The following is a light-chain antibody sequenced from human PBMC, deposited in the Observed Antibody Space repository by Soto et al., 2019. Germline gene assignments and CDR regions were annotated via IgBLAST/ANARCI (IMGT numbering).Light chain of an antibody. V-gene: IGKV2-28*01. Sequence: DLVMTQSPLSLPVTPGDPASISCRSSQSLLHSNGYNYLDWYLQKPGQSPQLLIYLGSNRASGVPDRFSGSGSGTDFTLKISRVEAEDVGVYYCMQALQTPITFGQGTRLEIK. CDR2: LGS. CDR3: MQALQTPIT. J-gene: IGKJ5*01. CDR1: QSLLHSNGYNY.